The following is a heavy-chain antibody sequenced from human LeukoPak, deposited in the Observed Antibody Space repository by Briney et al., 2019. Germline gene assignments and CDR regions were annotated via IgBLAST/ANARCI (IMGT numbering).Heavy chain of an antibody. Sequence: GASVKVSCKASGGTFSSYAISWVRQAPGQGLEWMGRIIPIFGTANYAQKFQGRVTITTGESTSTAYMELSSLRSEDTAVYYCAREIVPYYFDYWGQGTLVTVSS. D-gene: IGHD1-26*01. J-gene: IGHJ4*02. V-gene: IGHV1-69*05. CDR3: AREIVPYYFDY. CDR1: GGTFSSYA. CDR2: IIPIFGTA.